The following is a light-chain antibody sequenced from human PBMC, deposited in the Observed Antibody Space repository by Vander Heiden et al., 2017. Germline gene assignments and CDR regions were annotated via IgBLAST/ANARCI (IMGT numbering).Light chain of an antibody. Sequence: QVVLTQSPSASASLGAAVKLTCTLSSGHNNYAIAWHPQHPEKAPLYLMKLNSDGGQSKGAGIPDRFSGSSSGAERYLTISSLKSEDEAYYYCHTWGDGITVFGGGTKLTVL. CDR2: LNSDGGQ. V-gene: IGLV4-69*01. J-gene: IGLJ2*01. CDR1: SGHNNYA. CDR3: HTWGDGITV.